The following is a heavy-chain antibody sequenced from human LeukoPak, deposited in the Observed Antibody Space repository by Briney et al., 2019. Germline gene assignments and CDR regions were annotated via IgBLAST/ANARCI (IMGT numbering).Heavy chain of an antibody. CDR2: IYYSGST. CDR3: ARSHRMGSPNGHFDY. V-gene: IGHV4-59*01. Sequence: SETLSLTCTVSVGSIRSYNGSWIRHPPGKGLEWIGYIYYSGSTNYNPSLKSRVTISVDTSKNQFSLKLSSVTAADTAVYYCARSHRMGSPNGHFDYWGQGTLVTVSS. CDR1: VGSIRSYN. D-gene: IGHD2-8*01. J-gene: IGHJ4*02.